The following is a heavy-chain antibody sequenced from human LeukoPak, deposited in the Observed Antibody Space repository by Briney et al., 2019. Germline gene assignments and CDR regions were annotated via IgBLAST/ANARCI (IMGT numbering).Heavy chain of an antibody. V-gene: IGHV4-34*01. D-gene: IGHD4-23*01. CDR3: ARVGNDYGGNSKFDY. J-gene: IGHJ4*02. CDR1: GGSFSGYY. Sequence: SETLSLTCAVYGGSFSGYYWGWIRQPPGKGLEWLGEINHSGSTNYNPSLKSRVTISVDTSKNQFSLKLRSVTAADTAVYYCARVGNDYGGNSKFDYWGQGTLVTVPS. CDR2: INHSGST.